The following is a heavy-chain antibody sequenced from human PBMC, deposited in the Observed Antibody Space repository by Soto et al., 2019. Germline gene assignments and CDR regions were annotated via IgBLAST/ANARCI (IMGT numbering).Heavy chain of an antibody. D-gene: IGHD2-2*01. Sequence: PGGSLRLSCAASGFTFSSYAMSWVRQAPGKGLEWVSAISGSGGSTYYADSVKGRFTISRDNSKNTLYLQMNSLRAEDTAVYYCAKGVRYCSSTSCYVSSYGMDVWGQGTTVTVSS. CDR1: GFTFSSYA. CDR2: ISGSGGST. CDR3: AKGVRYCSSTSCYVSSYGMDV. V-gene: IGHV3-23*01. J-gene: IGHJ6*02.